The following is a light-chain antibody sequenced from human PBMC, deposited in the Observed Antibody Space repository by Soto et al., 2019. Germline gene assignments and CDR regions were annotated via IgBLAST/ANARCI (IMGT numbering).Light chain of an antibody. CDR3: CSHAGSSTLV. Sequence: QSALTQPASVSGSPGRSITVSCSGTSRYVGSYTLVSWYQQHPGKAPKLMLYEGSKRPSGVSNRFSGSKSGKPASLTISGLQGEDEADYYCCSHAGSSTLVFGGGTKLTVL. V-gene: IGLV2-23*01. CDR1: SRYVGSYTL. CDR2: EGS. J-gene: IGLJ2*01.